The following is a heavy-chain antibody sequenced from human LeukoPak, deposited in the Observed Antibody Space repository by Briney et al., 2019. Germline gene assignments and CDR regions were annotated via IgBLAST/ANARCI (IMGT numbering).Heavy chain of an antibody. Sequence: GASVKVSCKASGYTFTSYAMHWVRQAPGQRLEWMGWINAGNGNTKYSQKFQGRVTITRDTSASTAYMELSSLRSEDTAVYYCARVSKIAAAGTGGYWGQGTLVTVSS. CDR3: ARVSKIAAAGTGGY. CDR1: GYTFTSYA. V-gene: IGHV1-3*01. J-gene: IGHJ4*02. CDR2: INAGNGNT. D-gene: IGHD6-13*01.